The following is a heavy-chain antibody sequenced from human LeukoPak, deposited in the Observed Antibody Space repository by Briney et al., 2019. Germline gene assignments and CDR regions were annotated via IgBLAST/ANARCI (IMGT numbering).Heavy chain of an antibody. Sequence: ASVKVSCKASGYTFTGYYMHWVRQAPGQGLEWMGWINPNSGGTNYAQKFQGWVTMTRDTSISTAYMELSSLRSEDTAVYYCARFPRVVPAATDAFDIWGQGTMVTVSS. CDR1: GYTFTGYY. D-gene: IGHD2-2*01. CDR2: INPNSGGT. J-gene: IGHJ3*02. CDR3: ARFPRVVPAATDAFDI. V-gene: IGHV1-2*04.